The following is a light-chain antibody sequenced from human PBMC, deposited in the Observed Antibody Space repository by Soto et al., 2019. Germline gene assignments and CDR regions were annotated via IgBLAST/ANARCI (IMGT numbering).Light chain of an antibody. CDR3: QQYNRFPSLT. CDR2: GAS. V-gene: IGKV3-15*01. CDR1: QSVSSN. J-gene: IGKJ4*01. Sequence: EIVMTQSPATLSVSPGERATLSCRASQSVSSNLAWYQQKPGQAPRLLMYGASTRATGIPARFSGSGSGTEFTLTISSLQSEDFAVYFCQQYNRFPSLTFGGGTRVEIK.